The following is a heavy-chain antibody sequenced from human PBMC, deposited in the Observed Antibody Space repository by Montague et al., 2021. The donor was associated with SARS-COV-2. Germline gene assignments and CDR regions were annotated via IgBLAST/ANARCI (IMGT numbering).Heavy chain of an antibody. V-gene: IGHV4-31*03. CDR3: AREPESTITIFGVVSRYGRDV. J-gene: IGHJ6*02. D-gene: IGHD3-3*01. CDR2: IYYSGXT. CDR1: GGSISSGGYY. Sequence: TLSLTCTVSGGSISSGGYYWSWIRQHPGKGLEWIGYIYYSGXTXYXXXXKXRVTISVDTSKNQFSLKLSSVTAADTAVYYCAREPESTITIFGVVSRYGRDVWGQGTTVTVSS.